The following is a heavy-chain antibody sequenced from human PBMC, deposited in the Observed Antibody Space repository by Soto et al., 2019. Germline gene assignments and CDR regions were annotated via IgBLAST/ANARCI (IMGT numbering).Heavy chain of an antibody. J-gene: IGHJ4*02. CDR1: GGSISSGGYS. V-gene: IGHV4-30-2*02. CDR2: IYHSGST. Sequence: SETLSLTCAVSGGSISSGGYSWSWIRQPPGKGLEWIGYIYHSGSTYYNPSLKSRVTISVDTSKNQFFLRLSSVTAADTAVYYCAIAPPGTGLFDYWGQGTLVTVSS. CDR3: AIAPPGTGLFDY. D-gene: IGHD6-13*01.